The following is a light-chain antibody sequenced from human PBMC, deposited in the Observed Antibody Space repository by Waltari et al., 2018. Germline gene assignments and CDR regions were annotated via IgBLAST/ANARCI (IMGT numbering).Light chain of an antibody. CDR2: WAS. CDR1: HSVLYSSNKKNY. Sequence: DIVMTQSPDSLDVTLGERATINCKSHHSVLYSSNKKNYVAWYQQKPGQPPKLLIYWASTRESGVPDRISGSGSGTDFTLTITSLQAEDVALYSGQQYYTTPPVFGQGTRLEIK. V-gene: IGKV4-1*01. CDR3: QQYYTTPPV. J-gene: IGKJ5*01.